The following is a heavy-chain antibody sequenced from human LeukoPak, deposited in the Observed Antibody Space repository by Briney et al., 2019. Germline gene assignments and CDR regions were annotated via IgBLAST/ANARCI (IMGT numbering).Heavy chain of an antibody. CDR3: AGSTYNWNAPYFDY. CDR2: IIPIFGTA. V-gene: IGHV1-69*05. CDR1: GGTFSSYA. J-gene: IGHJ4*02. Sequence: SVKVSCKASGGTFSSYAISWVRQAPGRGLEWMGGIIPIFGTANYAQKFQGRVTITTDEPTSTAYMELSSLRSEDTAVYYCAGSTYNWNAPYFDYWGQGTLVTVSS. D-gene: IGHD1-1*01.